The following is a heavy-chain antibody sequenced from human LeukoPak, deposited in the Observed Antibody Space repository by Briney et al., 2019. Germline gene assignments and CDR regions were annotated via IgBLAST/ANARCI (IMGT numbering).Heavy chain of an antibody. CDR1: GGSISSSTYY. CDR3: ARHSRGSGSPA. Sequence: SETLSLTCTVSGGSISSSTYYWGWIRQPPGKGLEWIGSMYYSGSTYYNPSLKSRVTISVDTSKNQFSLKLSSVTAAGTAVYYCARHSRGSGSPAWGQGTLVTVSS. V-gene: IGHV4-39*01. CDR2: MYYSGST. J-gene: IGHJ5*02. D-gene: IGHD3-10*01.